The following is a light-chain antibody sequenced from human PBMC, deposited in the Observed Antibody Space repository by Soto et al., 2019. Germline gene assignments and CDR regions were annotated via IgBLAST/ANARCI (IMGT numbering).Light chain of an antibody. Sequence: QSALTQPPSASGSPGPSVTISCTGTSSDVGGYNYVSWYQQHPGKVPKLMIYEVTTRPSGVPDRFSGSKSGNTASLTVSGLQAEDEAEYYCSSYAGSNILVFGGGTELTVL. CDR2: EVT. CDR3: SSYAGSNILV. CDR1: SSDVGGYNY. V-gene: IGLV2-8*01. J-gene: IGLJ3*02.